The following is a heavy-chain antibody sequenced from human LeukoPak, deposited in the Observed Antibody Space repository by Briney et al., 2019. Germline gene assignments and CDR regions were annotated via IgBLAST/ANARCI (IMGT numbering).Heavy chain of an antibody. CDR1: GGSVSSGSYY. Sequence: SETLSLTCTVSGGSVSSGSYYWSWIRQPPGTGLEWIGYIYYSGSTNYNPSLKSRVTISVDTSKNQFSLKLSSVTAADTAVYYSARDLLFGELGYWGQGTLVTVSS. CDR2: IYYSGST. D-gene: IGHD3-16*01. V-gene: IGHV4-61*01. J-gene: IGHJ4*02. CDR3: ARDLLFGELGY.